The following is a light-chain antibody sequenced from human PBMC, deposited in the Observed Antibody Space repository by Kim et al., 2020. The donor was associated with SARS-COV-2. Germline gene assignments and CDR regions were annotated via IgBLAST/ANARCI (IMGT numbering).Light chain of an antibody. CDR3: NSRDSSGNQ. Sequence: SSELTQDPAVSVALGQTVRITCQGDSLRSYYASWYQQKPGQAPVLVIYGKNNRPSGIPDRFSGSSSGNTASLTITGAQAEDEADYYCNSRDSSGNQFGEGTQLTVL. CDR1: SLRSYY. V-gene: IGLV3-19*01. CDR2: GKN. J-gene: IGLJ2*01.